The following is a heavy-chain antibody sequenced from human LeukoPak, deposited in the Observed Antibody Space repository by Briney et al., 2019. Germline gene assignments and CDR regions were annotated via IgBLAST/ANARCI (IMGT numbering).Heavy chain of an antibody. CDR1: GGSFSGYY. CDR3: ARGQGGGAAAPYPFDY. D-gene: IGHD6-13*01. CDR2: INPGGST. Sequence: SETLSLTCAFYGGSFSGYYWSWIRQPPGKGLEWIGDINPGGSTNYNPSLKSRVIVSVDTSKNQFSLKLSSVTAADTAVYYCARGQGGGAAAPYPFDYWGQGTLVTVSS. V-gene: IGHV4-34*01. J-gene: IGHJ4*02.